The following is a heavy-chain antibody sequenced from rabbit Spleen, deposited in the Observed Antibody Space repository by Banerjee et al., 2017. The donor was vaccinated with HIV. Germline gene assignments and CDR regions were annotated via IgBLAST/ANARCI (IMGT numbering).Heavy chain of an antibody. D-gene: IGHD8-1*01. Sequence: QSLEESGGDLVKPGASLTLTCTASGFSFSSSDYMCWVRQAPGKGLEWISCIAGSSSGFTYSATWAKGRFTCSKTSSTTVTLQMTSLTAADTATYFCARDGGVAGGGYDYFKVWGQGTLVTVS. CDR3: ARDGGVAGGGYDYFKV. CDR1: GFSFSSSDY. CDR2: IAGSSSGFT. J-gene: IGHJ3*01. V-gene: IGHV1S40*01.